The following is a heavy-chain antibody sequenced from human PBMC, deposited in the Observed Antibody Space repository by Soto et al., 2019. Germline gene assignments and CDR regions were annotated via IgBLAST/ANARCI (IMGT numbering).Heavy chain of an antibody. V-gene: IGHV1-18*01. Sequence: PSVEVPCKASGYTFTSYGISWVRQAPGQGLEWMGWISAYNGNTNYAQKLQGRVTMTTDTSTSTAYMELRGLRSDDTAVYYCARLYYYDSSGYFDYWGQGTLVTVSS. CDR1: GYTFTSYG. CDR3: ARLYYYDSSGYFDY. D-gene: IGHD3-22*01. CDR2: ISAYNGNT. J-gene: IGHJ4*02.